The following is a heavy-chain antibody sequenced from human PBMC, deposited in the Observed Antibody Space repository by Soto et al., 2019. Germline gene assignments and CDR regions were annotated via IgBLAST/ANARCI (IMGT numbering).Heavy chain of an antibody. CDR2: ISGDGSST. CDR1: EFTFRSYW. J-gene: IGHJ3*01. D-gene: IGHD1-7*01. V-gene: IGHV3-74*01. Sequence: GGSLRLSCAASEFTFRSYWMHWVRQSPGKGLVWVSRISGDGSSTNYADSVKGRFTISRDNAKNTVYLQIDSLRAEDTAVYYCARSLPGTYGAFDLWGQGTVVTVSS. CDR3: ARSLPGTYGAFDL.